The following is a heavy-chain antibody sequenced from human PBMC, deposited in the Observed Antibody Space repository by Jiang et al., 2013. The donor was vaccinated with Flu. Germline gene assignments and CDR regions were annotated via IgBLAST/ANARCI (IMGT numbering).Heavy chain of an antibody. J-gene: IGHJ4*02. CDR3: ARYSSFDH. CDR2: VSVHNGHT. D-gene: IGHD5-18*01. Sequence: GQGLEWMGWVSVHNGHTKYAQKFQGRVTMTTDTSTSTASMELRSLRSDDTAIYYCARYSSFDHWGQGTLVTVSS. V-gene: IGHV1-18*01.